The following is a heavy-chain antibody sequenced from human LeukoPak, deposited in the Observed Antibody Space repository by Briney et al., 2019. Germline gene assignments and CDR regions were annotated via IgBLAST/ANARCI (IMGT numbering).Heavy chain of an antibody. CDR2: INTDGSST. J-gene: IGHJ4*02. Sequence: PGGSLRLSCAASGFTFSSYWMHWVRQAPGKGLVWDSRINTDGSSTSYADSVKGRFTISRDNAKNTLYLQMNSLRAEDTAVYYCAKSPSFTAMGLFGYWGQGTLVTVSS. CDR3: AKSPSFTAMGLFGY. CDR1: GFTFSSYW. D-gene: IGHD5-18*01. V-gene: IGHV3-74*01.